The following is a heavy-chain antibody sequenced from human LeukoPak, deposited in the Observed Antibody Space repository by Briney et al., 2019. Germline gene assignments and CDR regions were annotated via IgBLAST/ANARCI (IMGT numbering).Heavy chain of an antibody. CDR3: AKEKYSNGFFDY. Sequence: GGSLRLSCAASGFTFSSYAMSWVRQAPGKGLEWVSAISDSGGSTYYADSVKGRFTTSRDNSKNTLYLQMTSLRAEDTAVYYCAKEKYSNGFFDYWGQGTLVTVSS. V-gene: IGHV3-23*01. D-gene: IGHD5-18*01. J-gene: IGHJ4*02. CDR2: ISDSGGST. CDR1: GFTFSSYA.